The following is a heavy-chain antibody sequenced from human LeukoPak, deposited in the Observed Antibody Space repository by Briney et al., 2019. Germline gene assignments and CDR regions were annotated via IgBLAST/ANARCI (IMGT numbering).Heavy chain of an antibody. CDR3: ARGSRAIVSTKFARGRYMDV. Sequence: PGGSLRLSCAASGFTFSSYGMHWVRQAPGKGPEWVAVISYDGSNKYYADSVKGRFTISRDNSKNTLYLQMNSLRAEDTALYYCARGSRAIVSTKFARGRYMDVWGKGTTVTVSS. D-gene: IGHD5/OR15-5a*01. V-gene: IGHV3-30*03. CDR2: ISYDGSNK. CDR1: GFTFSSYG. J-gene: IGHJ6*03.